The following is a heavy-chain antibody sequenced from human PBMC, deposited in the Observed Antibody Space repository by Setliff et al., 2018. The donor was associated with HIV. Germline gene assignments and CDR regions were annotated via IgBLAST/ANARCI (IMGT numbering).Heavy chain of an antibody. CDR3: ARGWIYYDFRGNSRYWGYLDG. CDR2: IGPYNDIT. D-gene: IGHD3-16*01. J-gene: IGHJ4*02. Sequence: ASVKVSCKASGYTFISYGINWVRQAPGQGFEWLGWIGPYNDITNYAQKFQGRVTMTTDTSTKTASMELRGLTSDDTAVYYCARGWIYYDFRGNSRYWGYLDGWGPGTQVTVSS. CDR1: GYTFISYG. V-gene: IGHV1-18*01.